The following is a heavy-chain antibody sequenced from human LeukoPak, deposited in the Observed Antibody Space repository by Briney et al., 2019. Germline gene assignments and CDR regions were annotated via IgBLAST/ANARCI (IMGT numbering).Heavy chain of an antibody. Sequence: GESLKISRKGSGYTFTSYWIGWVRQMPGKGLEWMGIIYPADSDTRYSPSFQGQVTISADKSISTAYLQWSSLKASDTAMYYCARRASGGTIYSGTFGYWGQGTLVTVSS. CDR2: IYPADSDT. J-gene: IGHJ4*02. CDR1: GYTFTSYW. V-gene: IGHV5-51*01. CDR3: ARRASGGTIYSGTFGY. D-gene: IGHD1-26*01.